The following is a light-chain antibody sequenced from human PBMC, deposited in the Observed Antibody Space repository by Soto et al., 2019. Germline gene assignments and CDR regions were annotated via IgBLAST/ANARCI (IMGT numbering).Light chain of an antibody. CDR3: HQRQSWPRT. CDR1: QYINTR. CDR2: QTS. V-gene: IGKV3-11*01. Sequence: ETVLTKTPSTVSPLPGERVSLSCRASQYINTRLAWYQHRPGQAPRLLIYQTSIRAAGIPARFSASGTGTDFTLTIGDVQPEDFAVYYCHQRQSWPRTFGQGTKVDIK. J-gene: IGKJ1*01.